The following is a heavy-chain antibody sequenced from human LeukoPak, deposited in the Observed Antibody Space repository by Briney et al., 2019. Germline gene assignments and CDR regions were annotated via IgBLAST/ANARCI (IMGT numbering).Heavy chain of an antibody. CDR1: GGSFSGYY. Sequence: KPSETLSLTCAVYGGSFSGYYWSWIRQPPGKGLEWIGEINHSGSTNYNPSLKSRVTISVETSKNQFSLKLSSVTAADTAVYYCARALENYYYYMDVWGKGTTDTVSS. J-gene: IGHJ6*03. CDR2: INHSGST. D-gene: IGHD1-1*01. CDR3: ARALENYYYYMDV. V-gene: IGHV4-34*01.